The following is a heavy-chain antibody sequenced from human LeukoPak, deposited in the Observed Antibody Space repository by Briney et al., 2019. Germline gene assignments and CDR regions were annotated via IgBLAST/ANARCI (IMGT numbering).Heavy chain of an antibody. CDR1: GYSFTSYW. J-gene: IGHJ4*02. CDR3: ARQRRSSGWPNDY. CDR2: IYPDDSDT. Sequence: GESLKISCKGSGYSFTSYWIAWVRQMPGKGLEWMGIIYPDDSDTRYSPSFQGPVTITADKSINTAYLQWSSLKASDNAMYYCARQRRSSGWPNDYWGQGTLVTVSS. V-gene: IGHV5-51*01. D-gene: IGHD6-19*01.